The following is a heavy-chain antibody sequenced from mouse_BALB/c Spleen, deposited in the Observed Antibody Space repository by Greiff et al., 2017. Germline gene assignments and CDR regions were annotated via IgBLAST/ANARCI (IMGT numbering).Heavy chain of an antibody. Sequence: EVKLQESGGGLVQPGGSLKLSCAASGFTFSSYGMSWVRQTPDKRLELVATINSNGGSTYYPDSVKGRFTISRDNAKNTLYLQMSSLKSEDTAMYYCARYYYGYPYYCDYWGQGTTLTVSS. CDR1: GFTFSSYG. J-gene: IGHJ2*01. V-gene: IGHV5-6-3*01. D-gene: IGHD1-2*01. CDR3: ARYYYGYPYYCDY. CDR2: INSNGGST.